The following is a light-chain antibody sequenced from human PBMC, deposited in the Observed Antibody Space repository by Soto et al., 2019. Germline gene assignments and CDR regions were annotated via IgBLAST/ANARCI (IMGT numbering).Light chain of an antibody. CDR1: QSISSW. Sequence: DIQMTQSPSTLSASVGDRVTITCRASQSISSWLAWYQQKPGKAPKLLIYDASSLESGVPSRFSGSGSVTEFTLTISSLQPDDFATYYCQQYNSFWTVGQGTKVESK. CDR3: QQYNSFWT. CDR2: DAS. J-gene: IGKJ1*01. V-gene: IGKV1-5*01.